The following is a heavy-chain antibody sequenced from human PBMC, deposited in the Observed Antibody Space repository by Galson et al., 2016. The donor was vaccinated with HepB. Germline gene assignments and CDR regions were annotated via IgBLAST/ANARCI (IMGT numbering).Heavy chain of an antibody. Sequence: SLRLSCAVSGFSVSDNYMSWVRQAPGKGLEWVSLIYSDGRTHHAESVKGRFTISRDNTKNTVYLQMNSLRVEDSAIYYCATRLGYCRGGTYFGRYWGQGSLVIVS. V-gene: IGHV3-53*01. CDR1: GFSVSDNY. D-gene: IGHD2-15*01. CDR2: IYSDGRT. J-gene: IGHJ1*01. CDR3: ATRLGYCRGGTYFGRY.